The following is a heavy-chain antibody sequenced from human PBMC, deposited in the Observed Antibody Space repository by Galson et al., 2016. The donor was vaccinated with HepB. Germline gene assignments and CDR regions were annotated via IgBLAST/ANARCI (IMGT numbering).Heavy chain of an antibody. CDR2: ISWNSGSI. V-gene: IGHV3-9*01. CDR3: ASLYDSIGYYPNYFDY. CDR1: GFTLDHYA. Sequence: SLRLSCAASGFTLDHYAMHWVRQAPGKGLEWVSGISWNSGSIGYADSVKGRFTISRDNAKNSLYLQMNSLRAGDTAVYYCASLYDSIGYYPNYFDYWGQGTLVTVSP. D-gene: IGHD3-22*01. J-gene: IGHJ4*02.